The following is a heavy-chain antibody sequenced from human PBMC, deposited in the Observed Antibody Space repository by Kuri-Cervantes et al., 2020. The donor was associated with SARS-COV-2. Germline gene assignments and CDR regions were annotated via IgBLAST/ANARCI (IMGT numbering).Heavy chain of an antibody. CDR3: ARGWGLIYFDY. D-gene: IGHD7-27*01. J-gene: IGHJ4*02. Sequence: GGSLRLSCAASGFTFSSYAMHRVRQAPGKGLEWVAVISYDGSNKYYADSVKGRFTISRDNSKNTLYLQMNSLRAEDTAVYYCARGWGLIYFDYWGQGTLVTVSS. CDR1: GFTFSSYA. V-gene: IGHV3-30-3*01. CDR2: ISYDGSNK.